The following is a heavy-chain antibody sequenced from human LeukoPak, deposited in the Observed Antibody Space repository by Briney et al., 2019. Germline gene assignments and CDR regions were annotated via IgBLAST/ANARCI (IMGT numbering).Heavy chain of an antibody. Sequence: GGSLRLSCAASGFTFSTYGMHWVRQAPGKGLEWVAFIHYDGSNKYYADSVKGRFTISRDNSKNTLYLQMNGLRAEDTAVYYCATLIVDATKFDYWGQGTLVIVSS. D-gene: IGHD3-22*01. CDR3: ATLIVDATKFDY. J-gene: IGHJ4*02. CDR2: IHYDGSNK. V-gene: IGHV3-30*02. CDR1: GFTFSTYG.